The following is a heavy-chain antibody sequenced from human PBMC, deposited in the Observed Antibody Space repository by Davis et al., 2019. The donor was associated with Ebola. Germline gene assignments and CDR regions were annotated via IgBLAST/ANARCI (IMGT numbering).Heavy chain of an antibody. V-gene: IGHV5-51*01. CDR3: AKLGRSSDYYGRHFDW. CDR2: VYPGDSDT. J-gene: IGHJ4*02. CDR1: GYSFTTYW. Sequence: VSCKVSGYSFTTYWIGWVRQMPGKGLEWMGTVYPGDSDTRYSPSFQGHVTISAEKSSNTAYLQWSSLKASDTATYYCAKLGRSSDYYGRHFDWWGQGTRVTVSS. D-gene: IGHD2-21*02.